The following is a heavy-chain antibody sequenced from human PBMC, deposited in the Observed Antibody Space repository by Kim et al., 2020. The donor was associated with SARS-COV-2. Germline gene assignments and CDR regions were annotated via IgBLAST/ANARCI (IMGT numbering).Heavy chain of an antibody. J-gene: IGHJ3*02. CDR3: ARHWGNNGINEALDI. CDR1: GGSISSYY. Sequence: SETLSLTCTVSGGSISSYYWSWIRQPTGKGLEWVGYIYYSGRTKYNPSLESRVTISVDTSKNQFSLKLSSVTAEDTAVYYCARHWGNNGINEALDIWGQG. D-gene: IGHD1-1*01. V-gene: IGHV4-59*08. CDR2: IYYSGRT.